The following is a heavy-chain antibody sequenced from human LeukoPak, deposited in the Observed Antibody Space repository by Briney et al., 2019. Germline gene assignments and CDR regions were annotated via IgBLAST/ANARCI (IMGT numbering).Heavy chain of an antibody. D-gene: IGHD5-12*01. CDR2: IYSGGST. CDR1: GFTVSSNY. V-gene: IGHV3-53*01. J-gene: IGHJ3*02. CDR3: ARGISGYERYAFDI. Sequence: PGGSLRLSCAASGFTVSSNYMSWVRQAPGKGLEWVSVIYSGGSTYYADSVKGRFTISRDNSKNTLYLQMSSLRAEDTAVYYCARGISGYERYAFDIWGQGTMVTVSS.